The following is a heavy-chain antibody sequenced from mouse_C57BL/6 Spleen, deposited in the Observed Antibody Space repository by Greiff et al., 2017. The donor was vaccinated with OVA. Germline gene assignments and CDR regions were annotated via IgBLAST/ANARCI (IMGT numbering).Heavy chain of an antibody. CDR1: GFTFSDYG. J-gene: IGHJ4*01. CDR3: ARPLYYYGSSPYAMDY. Sequence: EVHLVESGGDLVKPGGSLKLSCAASGFTFSDYGMHWVRQAPEKGLEWVAYISSGSSTIYYADTVKGRFTISRDNAKNTLFLQMTSLRSEDTAMYYCARPLYYYGSSPYAMDYWGQGTSVTVSS. CDR2: ISSGSSTI. D-gene: IGHD1-1*01. V-gene: IGHV5-17*01.